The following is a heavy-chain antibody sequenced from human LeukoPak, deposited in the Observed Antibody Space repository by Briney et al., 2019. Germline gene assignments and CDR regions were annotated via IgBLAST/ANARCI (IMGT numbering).Heavy chain of an antibody. CDR3: ARDRPGGSSLDY. Sequence: SETLSLTCTVSGGSISSGGYYWSWLRQHPGKGLEWIGYIYHSGSTYYNPSLKSRVTISVDRSKNQFSLKLSSVTAADTAVYYCARDRPGGSSLDYWGQGTLVTVSS. J-gene: IGHJ4*02. CDR1: GGSISSGGYY. CDR2: IYHSGST. D-gene: IGHD6-13*01. V-gene: IGHV4-30-2*01.